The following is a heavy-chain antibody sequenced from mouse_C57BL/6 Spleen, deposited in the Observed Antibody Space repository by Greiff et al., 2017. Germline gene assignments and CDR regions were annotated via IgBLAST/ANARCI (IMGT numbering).Heavy chain of an antibody. CDR1: GFTFSDYG. CDR3: TRSPDCYYPYYYAMDY. CDR2: ISSGSSTI. D-gene: IGHD2-3*01. J-gene: IGHJ4*01. Sequence: EVQVVESGGGLVKPGGSLKLSCAASGFTFSDYGMHWVRQAPEKGLEWVAYISSGSSTIYYADTVTGRFTISRDNAKNTLFLQMTSLMSEDTAMYYCTRSPDCYYPYYYAMDYWGQGTSVTVSS. V-gene: IGHV5-17*01.